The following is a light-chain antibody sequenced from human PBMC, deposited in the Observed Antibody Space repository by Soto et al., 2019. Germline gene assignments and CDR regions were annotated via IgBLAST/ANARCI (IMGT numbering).Light chain of an antibody. Sequence: EIVLTQSPGTLSLSPGERATLSCRASQSVSSSYLAWYQQKPGQAPRLLIYGASIRATGIPDRFSGSGSGTDFTLNISRLEPEDFAVYYCQQYGSSPRTFGQGTKLEIK. J-gene: IGKJ2*02. CDR2: GAS. V-gene: IGKV3-20*01. CDR1: QSVSSSY. CDR3: QQYGSSPRT.